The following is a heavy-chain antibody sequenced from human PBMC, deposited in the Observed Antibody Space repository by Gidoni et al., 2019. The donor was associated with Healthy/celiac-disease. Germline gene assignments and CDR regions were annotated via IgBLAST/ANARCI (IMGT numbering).Heavy chain of an antibody. CDR3: ARDGDYYYYYMDV. CDR1: GFTFSDYY. D-gene: IGHD3-16*01. J-gene: IGHJ6*03. CDR2: ISSSSSYT. Sequence: QVQLVESGGGLVKPGGSLRLSCAASGFTFSDYYISWIRQAPGKGLEWVSYISSSSSYTNYADSVKGRFTISRDNAKNSLYLQMNSLRAEDTAVYYCARDGDYYYYYMDVWGKGTTVTVSS. V-gene: IGHV3-11*06.